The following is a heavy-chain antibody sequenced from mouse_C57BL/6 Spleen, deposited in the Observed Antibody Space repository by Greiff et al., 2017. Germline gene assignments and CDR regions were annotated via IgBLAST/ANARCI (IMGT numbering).Heavy chain of an antibody. V-gene: IGHV1-64*01. Sequence: VQLQESGAELVKPGASVKLSCKASGYTFTSYWMHWVKQRPGQGLEWIGMIHPNSGSTNYNEKFKSKATLTVDKSSSTAYMQISSLTSEDSAVYYGARALYNDYDENAMDYWGQGTSVTVSS. CDR1: GYTFTSYW. D-gene: IGHD2-4*01. CDR2: IHPNSGST. CDR3: ARALYNDYDENAMDY. J-gene: IGHJ4*01.